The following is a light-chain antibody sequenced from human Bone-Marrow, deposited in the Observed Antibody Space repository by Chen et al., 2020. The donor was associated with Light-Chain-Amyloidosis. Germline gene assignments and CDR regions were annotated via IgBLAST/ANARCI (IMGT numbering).Light chain of an antibody. CDR3: CSHAGSYTWV. V-gene: IGLV2-11*01. CDR2: DVS. CDR1: SSDVGGYNY. J-gene: IGLJ3*02. Sequence: QSALTQPRSVSGSPGQSVTISCTGTSSDVGGYNYVSWYQQHPGKAPKLMIYDVSKRPSGVPDRFSGTKSGNTASLTISGLQAEHEADYYCCSHAGSYTWVFGGGTKLTVL.